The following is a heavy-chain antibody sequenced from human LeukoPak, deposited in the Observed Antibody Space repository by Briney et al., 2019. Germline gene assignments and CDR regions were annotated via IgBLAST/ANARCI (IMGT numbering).Heavy chain of an antibody. CDR1: GGSIISGSYY. D-gene: IGHD1-26*01. Sequence: DPSQTLPLTCTVSGGSIISGSYYWSWIRQPAGKRLEGIGRIYTSGSTNYNPSLKSRATISVDTSKNQFSLKLSSVTAADTAVYYCARSRVGLFQHWGQGTLVTVSS. J-gene: IGHJ1*01. CDR3: ARSRVGLFQH. V-gene: IGHV4-61*02. CDR2: IYTSGST.